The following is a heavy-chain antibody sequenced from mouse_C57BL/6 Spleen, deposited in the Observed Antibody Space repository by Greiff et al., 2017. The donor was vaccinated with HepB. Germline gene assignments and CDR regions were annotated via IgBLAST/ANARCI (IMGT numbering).Heavy chain of an antibody. CDR2: IDPSDSET. D-gene: IGHD1-1*01. CDR3: ARYYYGSSYDYAMDY. J-gene: IGHJ4*01. V-gene: IGHV1-52*01. CDR1: GYTFTSYW. Sequence: QVQLQQSGAELVRPGSSVKLSCKASGYTFTSYWMHWVKQRPIQGLEWIGNIDPSDSETHYNQKFKDKATLTVDKSSSTAYMQLSSLTSEDSAVYYCARYYYGSSYDYAMDYWGQRTSVTVSS.